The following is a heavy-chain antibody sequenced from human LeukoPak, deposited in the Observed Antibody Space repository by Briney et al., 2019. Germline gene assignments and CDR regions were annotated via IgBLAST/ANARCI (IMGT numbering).Heavy chain of an antibody. V-gene: IGHV4-59*12. CDR2: IYYSGST. CDR1: GFTFSSYA. Sequence: GSLRLSCAVSGFTFSSYAMNWVRQAPGKGLEWIGYIYYSGSTNYNPSLKSRVTISVDTSKNQFSLKLSSVTAADTAVYYCARSPYYYDSSGYYPDYYYYYYMDVWGKGTTVTISS. D-gene: IGHD3-22*01. J-gene: IGHJ6*03. CDR3: ARSPYYYDSSGYYPDYYYYYYMDV.